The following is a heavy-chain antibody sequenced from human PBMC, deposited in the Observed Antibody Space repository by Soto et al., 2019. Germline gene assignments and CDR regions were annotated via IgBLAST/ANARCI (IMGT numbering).Heavy chain of an antibody. D-gene: IGHD3-10*01. J-gene: IGHJ4*02. CDR2: IAPHSGRT. Sequence: QVQLVQSGPEVKKPGASVRVSCMTSGYAFTSYGVNWVRQAPGQGLEWMGWIAPHSGRTTYLPKFQGRVTITADAATNTAYRELGSLSSDETGIYFCARAATGSYHSAYWGQGTVVTVSS. V-gene: IGHV1-18*04. CDR3: ARAATGSYHSAY. CDR1: GYAFTSYG.